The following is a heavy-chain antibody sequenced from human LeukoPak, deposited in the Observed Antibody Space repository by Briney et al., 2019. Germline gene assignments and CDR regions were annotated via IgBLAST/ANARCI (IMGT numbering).Heavy chain of an antibody. V-gene: IGHV3-23*01. J-gene: IGHJ4*02. CDR3: AKGVSGGYGAPITFDY. CDR2: ITGSGGST. D-gene: IGHD5-12*01. Sequence: GGSLRLSCAASGFTFSSYAMSWVRQAPGKGLEWVSAITGSGGSTYYADSVKGRFTISRDNSKNTLHLQVNSLRAEDTAVYYCAKGVSGGYGAPITFDYWGQGTLATVSS. CDR1: GFTFSSYA.